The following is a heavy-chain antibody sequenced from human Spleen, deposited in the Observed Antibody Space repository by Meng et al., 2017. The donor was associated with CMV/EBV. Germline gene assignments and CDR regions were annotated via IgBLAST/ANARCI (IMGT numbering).Heavy chain of an antibody. CDR2: ISSSSSTI. Sequence: GESLKISCAASGFTFSSYSMNWVRQAPGKGLEWVSYISSSSSTIYYADSVKGRFTISRDNAKNSLYLQMNSLRAEDTAVYYCARDPPISDSRGWLSYYYYYGMDVWGQGTTVTVSS. J-gene: IGHJ6*02. D-gene: IGHD6-19*01. V-gene: IGHV3-48*04. CDR3: ARDPPISDSRGWLSYYYYYGMDV. CDR1: GFTFSSYS.